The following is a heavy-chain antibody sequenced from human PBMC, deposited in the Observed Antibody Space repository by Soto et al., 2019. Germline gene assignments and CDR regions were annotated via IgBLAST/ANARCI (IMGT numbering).Heavy chain of an antibody. CDR1: GGSISSSSYY. J-gene: IGHJ5*02. CDR3: ARLSSGWYEEKWFDP. D-gene: IGHD6-19*01. CDR2: IYYSGST. Sequence: SETLSLTCTVSGGSISSSSYYWGWIRQPPGKGLEWIGSIYYSGSTYYNPSLKSRVTISVDTSKNQFSLKLSSVTAADTAVYYCARLSSGWYEEKWFDPWGQGTLVTVSS. V-gene: IGHV4-39*01.